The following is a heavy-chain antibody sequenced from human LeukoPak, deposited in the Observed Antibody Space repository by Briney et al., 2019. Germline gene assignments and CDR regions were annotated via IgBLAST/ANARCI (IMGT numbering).Heavy chain of an antibody. CDR2: ISGSGGST. CDR3: ARDRRSSSWYGGY. Sequence: GGSLRLSCAASGFTFSSYAMSWVRQAPGKGLEWVSAISGSGGSTYYADSVKGRFTISRDNSKNTLYLQMNSLRAEDTAVYYCARDRRSSSWYGGYWGQGTLVTVSS. D-gene: IGHD6-13*01. CDR1: GFTFSSYA. J-gene: IGHJ4*02. V-gene: IGHV3-23*01.